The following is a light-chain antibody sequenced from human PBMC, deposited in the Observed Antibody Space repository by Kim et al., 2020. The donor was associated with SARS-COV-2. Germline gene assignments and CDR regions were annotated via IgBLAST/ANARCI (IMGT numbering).Light chain of an antibody. CDR1: QSISSW. CDR2: KAS. Sequence: DIQMTQSPSKVSASVGDRVTITCRASQSISSWLAWYQQKPGKAPKLLIYKASSLESGVPSRFSGSGSGTEFTLTISSLQPDDFATYYCQQYNSYRTFGQGNKVEIK. CDR3: QQYNSYRT. V-gene: IGKV1-5*03. J-gene: IGKJ1*01.